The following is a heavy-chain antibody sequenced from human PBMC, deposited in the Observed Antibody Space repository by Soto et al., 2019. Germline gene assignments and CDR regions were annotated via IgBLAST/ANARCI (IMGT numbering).Heavy chain of an antibody. CDR2: IFYSGST. CDR3: VHHGGVPYYHDF. J-gene: IGHJ4*02. Sequence: SETLSLTCAVSGGSLSSSSWWSWVRQPPGKTLEWLGEIFYSGSTKYNPSLNSRVTISADQSKNDFSLRLSSVTAADTAVYYCVHHGGVPYYHDFWGQGMLVTV. D-gene: IGHD2-8*01. CDR1: GGSLSSSSW. V-gene: IGHV4-4*02.